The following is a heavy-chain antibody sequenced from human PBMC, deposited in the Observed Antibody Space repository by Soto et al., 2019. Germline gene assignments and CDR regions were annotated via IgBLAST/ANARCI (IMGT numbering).Heavy chain of an antibody. V-gene: IGHV4-31*03. D-gene: IGHD3-10*01. J-gene: IGHJ4*02. Sequence: QVQLQESGPGLVKPSQTLSLTCTVSGGSISSGGYYWSWIRQHPGKGLAWIGYIYYSGSTYYNPSLQGRVSISVDTSRNQFCLKLSSVTAADTAVYYCARVLRYCHASGWHPDYWGQGTLVTVSS. CDR1: GGSISSGGYY. CDR3: ARVLRYCHASGWHPDY. CDR2: IYYSGST.